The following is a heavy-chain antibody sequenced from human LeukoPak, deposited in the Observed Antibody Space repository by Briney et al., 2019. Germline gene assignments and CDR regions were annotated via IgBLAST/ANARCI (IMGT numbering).Heavy chain of an antibody. J-gene: IGHJ4*02. CDR3: ARGRHCSGGKCYGDY. D-gene: IGHD2-15*01. CDR1: GYTFTTFA. Sequence: ASVKVSCEASGYTFTTFAVNWVRQAPGQGLEWMGWINTDTGNPTYGQDFTGRFVFSLDTSLSTAYLQISSLKAEDTAVYYCARGRHCSGGKCYGDYWGQGTLVTVSS. CDR2: INTDTGNP. V-gene: IGHV7-4-1*02.